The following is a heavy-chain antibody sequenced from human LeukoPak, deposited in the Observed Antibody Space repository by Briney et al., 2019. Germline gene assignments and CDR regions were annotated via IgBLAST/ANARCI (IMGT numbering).Heavy chain of an antibody. CDR2: IYHSGST. V-gene: IGHV4-30-2*01. CDR3: ARDRATSPYYDYVWGSFALLSGAFDI. Sequence: SETLSLTCAVSGGSISSGGSSWSWLRQPPEKGLEWIGYIYHSGSTYYNPSLKSRVTLSLDRSRNQFSLKLSSVTAADTAVYYCARDRATSPYYDYVWGSFALLSGAFDIWGQGTMVTVSS. D-gene: IGHD3-16*01. J-gene: IGHJ3*02. CDR1: GGSISSGGSS.